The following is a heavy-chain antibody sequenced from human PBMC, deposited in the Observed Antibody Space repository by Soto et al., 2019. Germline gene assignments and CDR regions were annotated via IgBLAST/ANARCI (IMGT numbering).Heavy chain of an antibody. Sequence: GGSLRLSCAASGFTFSDYYMSWIRQAPGKGLEWVSYISSSGSTIYYADSVKGRFTISRDNAKNSLYLQMNSLRAEDTAVYYCASNDFWSGPDRLYYYGMDVWGQGTTVTVSS. CDR1: GFTFSDYY. D-gene: IGHD3-3*01. CDR3: ASNDFWSGPDRLYYYGMDV. J-gene: IGHJ6*02. CDR2: ISSSGSTI. V-gene: IGHV3-11*01.